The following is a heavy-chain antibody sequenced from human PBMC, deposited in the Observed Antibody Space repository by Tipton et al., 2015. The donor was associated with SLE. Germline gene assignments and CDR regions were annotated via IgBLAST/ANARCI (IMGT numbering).Heavy chain of an antibody. CDR2: IYYSGST. CDR3: ARGPAAGYFDY. V-gene: IGHV4-59*01. CDR1: GGSISSYY. J-gene: IGHJ4*02. Sequence: LRLSCTVSGGSISSYYWSWIRQPPGKGLEWIGHIYYSGSTNYNPPLKSRVTISVDTSKNQFSLKLSSVTAADTAVYYCARGPAAGYFDYWGQGTLVTVSS. D-gene: IGHD3-10*01.